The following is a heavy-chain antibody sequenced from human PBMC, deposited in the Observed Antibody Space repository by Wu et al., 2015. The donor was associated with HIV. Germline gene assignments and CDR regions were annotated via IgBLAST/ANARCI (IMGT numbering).Heavy chain of an antibody. V-gene: IGHV1-69*01. CDR2: IIPMFGTT. D-gene: IGHD3-22*01. Sequence: QVQLVQSGAEVKKPGSSVKVSCKASRGTFSSYAINWVRQAPGQGLEWMGGIIPMFGTTNSAQKFQGRISITTDESTSTAYMELSSLRSEDTAMYYCARDVWNYYDSSGYYTDAFDIWGQGTLVTVSS. J-gene: IGHJ3*02. CDR1: RGTFSSYA. CDR3: ARDVWNYYDSSGYYTDAFDI.